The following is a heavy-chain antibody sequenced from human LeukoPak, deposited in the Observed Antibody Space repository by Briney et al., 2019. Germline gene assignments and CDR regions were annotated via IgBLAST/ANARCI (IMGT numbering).Heavy chain of an antibody. CDR1: GGSISSSNW. CDR2: IYHSGST. V-gene: IGHV4-4*02. Sequence: SETLSLTCAVSGGSISSSNWWSWVRQPPGKGLEWIGEIYHSGSTNYNPSLKSRVTISVDKSKNQFSLKLSSVTAADTAVYYCARAEYYYDSSGYYPDAFDIWGQGTMVTVSS. D-gene: IGHD3-22*01. J-gene: IGHJ3*02. CDR3: ARAEYYYDSSGYYPDAFDI.